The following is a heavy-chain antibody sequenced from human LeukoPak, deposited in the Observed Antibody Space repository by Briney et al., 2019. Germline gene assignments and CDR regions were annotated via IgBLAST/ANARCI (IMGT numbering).Heavy chain of an antibody. CDR3: AKDRITGTTDWFDP. D-gene: IGHD1-20*01. CDR1: GFTFSSKY. J-gene: IGHJ5*02. Sequence: GGSLRLSCEASGFTFSSKYMSWVGQARGKGLEGVSVIYSGGSTYYSDSVTGGCTISRDNSKNPLYLQMNSLRAEDTAVYYCAKDRITGTTDWFDPWGQGTLVTVSS. CDR2: IYSGGST. V-gene: IGHV3-53*01.